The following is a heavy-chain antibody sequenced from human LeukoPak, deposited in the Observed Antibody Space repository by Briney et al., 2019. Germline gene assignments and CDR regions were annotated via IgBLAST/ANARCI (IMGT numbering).Heavy chain of an antibody. CDR1: GYTFTSYC. J-gene: IGHJ4*02. V-gene: IGHV1-46*01. Sequence: ASVKVSCKASGYTFTSYCMHWVRQAPGQGLEWMGIINPSGGSTSYAQKFQGRVTMTRDMSTSTVYMELSSLRSEDAAVYYCARSVPTTGTTSYFDYWGQGTLVTVSS. CDR3: ARSVPTTGTTSYFDY. CDR2: INPSGGST. D-gene: IGHD1-1*01.